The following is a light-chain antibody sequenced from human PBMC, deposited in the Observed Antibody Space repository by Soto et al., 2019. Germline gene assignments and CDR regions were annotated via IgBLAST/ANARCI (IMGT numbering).Light chain of an antibody. CDR2: AAS. Sequence: DIQMTQSPSSVSASIGDRVTITCRASQHISTWLVWYQQKPGKAPQLLIYAASSLQSGVPSRFSGSGSGTDFTPTISSLQPEDSETYYCQQANSFPFTFGQGTRLEI. V-gene: IGKV1-12*01. CDR3: QQANSFPFT. J-gene: IGKJ2*01. CDR1: QHISTW.